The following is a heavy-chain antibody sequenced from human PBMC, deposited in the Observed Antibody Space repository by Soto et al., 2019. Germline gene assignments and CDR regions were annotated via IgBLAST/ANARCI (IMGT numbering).Heavy chain of an antibody. Sequence: PGGSLRLSCAASGFTFSSYGMHWVRQAPGKGLEWVAVIWYDGSNKYYADSVKGRFTISRDNSKNTLYLQMNSLRAEDTAVYYCARGPYYDFWSGYFDYYYGMDVWGQGTTVTVSS. CDR3: ARGPYYDFWSGYFDYYYGMDV. CDR1: GFTFSSYG. V-gene: IGHV3-33*01. D-gene: IGHD3-3*01. CDR2: IWYDGSNK. J-gene: IGHJ6*02.